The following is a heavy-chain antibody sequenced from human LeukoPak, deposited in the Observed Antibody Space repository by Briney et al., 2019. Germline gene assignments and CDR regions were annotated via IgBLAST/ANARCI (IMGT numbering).Heavy chain of an antibody. Sequence: GASVKVSCKASGYTFTSYYMHWVRQAPGQGLEWMGIINPSGGSTSYVQKFQGRVTMTRDTSTSTVYMELSSPRSEDTAVYYCAREGTEDYFDYWGQGTLVTVSS. V-gene: IGHV1-46*01. CDR1: GYTFTSYY. CDR2: INPSGGST. CDR3: AREGTEDYFDY. D-gene: IGHD1-1*01. J-gene: IGHJ4*02.